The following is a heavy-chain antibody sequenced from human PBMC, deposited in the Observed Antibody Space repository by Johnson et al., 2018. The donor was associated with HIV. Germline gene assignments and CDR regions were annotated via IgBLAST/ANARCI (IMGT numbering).Heavy chain of an antibody. CDR2: IKQDGSEK. D-gene: IGHD6-19*01. V-gene: IGHV3-7*01. CDR3: ARISGWYIGADAFDI. Sequence: VQLVESGGGLVQPGGSLRLSCAASGFTFSSYWMSWVRQAPGKGLEWVANIKQDGSEKYYVDSVKGRFTISRDNAKNSLYLQMNSLRAEDTAVYYCARISGWYIGADAFDIWGQGTMVTVSS. CDR1: GFTFSSYW. J-gene: IGHJ3*02.